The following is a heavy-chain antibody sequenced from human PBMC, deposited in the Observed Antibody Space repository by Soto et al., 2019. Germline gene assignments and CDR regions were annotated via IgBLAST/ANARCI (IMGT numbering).Heavy chain of an antibody. CDR1: GFTFSSYD. J-gene: IGHJ2*01. D-gene: IGHD2-15*01. CDR3: ARARRRGPTADWYFDL. Sequence: GGSLRLSCAASGFTFSSYDMHWVRQATGKGLEWVSAIGTAGDTYYPGSVKGRFTISRENAKNSLYLQMNSLRAEDTAVYYCARARRRGPTADWYFDLWGRGTLVTVSS. CDR2: IGTAGDT. V-gene: IGHV3-13*01.